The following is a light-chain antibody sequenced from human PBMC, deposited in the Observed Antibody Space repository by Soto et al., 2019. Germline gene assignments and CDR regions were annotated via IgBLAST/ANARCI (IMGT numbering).Light chain of an antibody. Sequence: VVMPQSHATLSVSPGERATLSCRASQSVRSNLAWYQQKPGQAPRLVIYAASTRATGIPDRFSGSVSGTEFTLTISSLQSEDFAVYYCQQYTEWPPFTFGQGTRLEIK. V-gene: IGKV3-15*01. CDR1: QSVRSN. CDR2: AAS. CDR3: QQYTEWPPFT. J-gene: IGKJ5*01.